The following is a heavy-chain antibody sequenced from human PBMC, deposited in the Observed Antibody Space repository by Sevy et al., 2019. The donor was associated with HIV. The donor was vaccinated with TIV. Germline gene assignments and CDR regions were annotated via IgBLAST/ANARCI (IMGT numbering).Heavy chain of an antibody. V-gene: IGHV4-59*01. J-gene: IGHJ5*02. CDR2: IYYSGST. CDR1: GGSISSYY. Sequence: SETLSLTCTVSGGSISSYYWSWIRQPPGKGLEWIGYIYYSGSTNYNPSLKSRVTISVDTSKNQFSLKLSSVTAADTAVYYCARLENWFDLWGQRTLVTVSS. CDR3: ARLENWFDL.